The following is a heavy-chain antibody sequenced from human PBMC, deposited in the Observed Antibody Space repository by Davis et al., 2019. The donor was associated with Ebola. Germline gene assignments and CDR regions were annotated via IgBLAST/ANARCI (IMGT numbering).Heavy chain of an antibody. CDR2: ISSGGSTI. Sequence: PGGSLRLSCAASGFTFSSYGMHWVRQAPGKGLEWVSYISSGGSTIYYADSVKGRFTMSRDNAKDSLYLQMNSLRAEDTAVYYCARGELRFLDGLYYGMDVWGQGTTVTVSS. V-gene: IGHV3-48*04. CDR1: GFTFSSYG. D-gene: IGHD3-3*01. J-gene: IGHJ6*02. CDR3: ARGELRFLDGLYYGMDV.